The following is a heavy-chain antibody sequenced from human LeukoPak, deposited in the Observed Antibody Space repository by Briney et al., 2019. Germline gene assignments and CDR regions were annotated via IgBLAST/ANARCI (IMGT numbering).Heavy chain of an antibody. CDR2: IRPDGSEK. V-gene: IGHV3-7*01. CDR3: ARELLGFGGGGMDV. CDR1: GFTLSIYW. D-gene: IGHD3-10*01. Sequence: GGSLRLSCATSGFTLSIYWMSWVRQAPGKGPEWVANIRPDGSEKNYVDSVKGRFTISRDNAKNSLYLQMNSLRDEDTAVYYCARELLGFGGGGMDVWGQGTTVAVSS. J-gene: IGHJ6*02.